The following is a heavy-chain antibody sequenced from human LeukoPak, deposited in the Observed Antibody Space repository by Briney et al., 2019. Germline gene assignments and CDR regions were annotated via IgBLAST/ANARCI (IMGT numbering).Heavy chain of an antibody. V-gene: IGHV3-30-3*01. CDR3: AKETGGFDY. CDR2: ISYDGSNK. D-gene: IGHD7-27*01. Sequence: GGSLRLSCAASGFTFSSYAMHWVRQAPGKGLEWVAVISYDGSNKYYADSVKGRFTISRDSSKNTLYLQMNSLRAEDTAIYYCAKETGGFDYWGQGTLVTVSS. J-gene: IGHJ4*02. CDR1: GFTFSSYA.